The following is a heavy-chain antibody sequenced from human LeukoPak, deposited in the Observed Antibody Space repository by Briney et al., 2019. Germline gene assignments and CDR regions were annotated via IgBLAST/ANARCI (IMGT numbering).Heavy chain of an antibody. Sequence: GGSLRLSCTASGFTFDDYGMHWVRQAPGKGLEWVAFIRYDGSNKYYADSVKGRFTISRDNSKNTLYLQMNSLRAKDTAVYYCAKDPGDYGDYVYAFDIWGQGTMVTVSS. V-gene: IGHV3-30*02. CDR3: AKDPGDYGDYVYAFDI. CDR1: GFTFDDYG. D-gene: IGHD4-17*01. CDR2: IRYDGSNK. J-gene: IGHJ3*02.